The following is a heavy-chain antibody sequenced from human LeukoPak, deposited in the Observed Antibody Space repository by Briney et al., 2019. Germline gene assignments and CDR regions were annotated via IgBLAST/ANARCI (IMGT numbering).Heavy chain of an antibody. CDR2: MNPNSGNT. CDR1: GYTFTSYD. J-gene: IGHJ4*02. CDR3: ARGGETYYYGSGSPLFDY. V-gene: IGHV1-8*03. Sequence: ASVKVSCKASGYTFTSYDINWVRQATGQGLEWMGWMNPNSGNTGYAQKFQGRVTITADESTSTAYMELSSLRSEDTAVYYCARGGETYYYGSGSPLFDYWGQGTLVTVSS. D-gene: IGHD3-10*01.